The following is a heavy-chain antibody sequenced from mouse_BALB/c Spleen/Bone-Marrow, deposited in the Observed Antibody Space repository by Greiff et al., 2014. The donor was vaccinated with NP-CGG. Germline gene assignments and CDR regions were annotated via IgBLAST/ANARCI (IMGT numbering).Heavy chain of an antibody. V-gene: IGHV3-1*02. CDR3: ARGSWDYAMDY. CDR2: IHYSGST. D-gene: IGHD4-1*01. J-gene: IGHJ4*01. Sequence: EVQLQQSGPDLVKPSQSLSITRGYSWHWIRQFPGNKLEWMGYIHYSGSTNYNPSLKSRISITRDTSKNQFFLQLNSVTTEDTATYYCARGSWDYAMDYWGQGTSVTVSS. CDR1: ITRGYS.